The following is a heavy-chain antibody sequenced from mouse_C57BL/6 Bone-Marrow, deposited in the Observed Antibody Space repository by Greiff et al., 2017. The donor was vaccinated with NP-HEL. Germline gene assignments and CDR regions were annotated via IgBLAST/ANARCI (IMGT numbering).Heavy chain of an antibody. V-gene: IGHV2-3*01. CDR3: AKRGTQGVFAY. CDR2: IWGDGST. J-gene: IGHJ3*01. D-gene: IGHD2-14*01. CDR1: GFSLTSYG. Sequence: VKLVESGPGLAAPSQSLSITCTVSGFSLTSYGVSWVRQPPGQGLEWLGVIWGDGSTNYHSAPISRLSISKDNSKSQVFLKLNSLHTDDTATYYCAKRGTQGVFAYWGQGTLVTVSA.